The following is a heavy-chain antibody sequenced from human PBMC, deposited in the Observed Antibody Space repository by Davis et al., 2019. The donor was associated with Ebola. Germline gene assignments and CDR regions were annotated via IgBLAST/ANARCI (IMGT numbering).Heavy chain of an antibody. CDR3: ARDLLVGATSH. CDR1: GGTFSSYA. J-gene: IGHJ4*02. Sequence: AASVKVSCKASGGTFSSYAISWVRQAPGQGLEWMGRINPNSGGTNYAQKFQGRVTMTTDTSTSTAYMELRSLRSDDTAVYYCARDLLVGATSHWGQGTLVTVSS. CDR2: INPNSGGT. D-gene: IGHD1-26*01. V-gene: IGHV1-18*01.